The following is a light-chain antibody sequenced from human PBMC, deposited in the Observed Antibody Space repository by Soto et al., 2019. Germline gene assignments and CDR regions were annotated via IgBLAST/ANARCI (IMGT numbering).Light chain of an antibody. CDR2: GAS. J-gene: IGKJ4*01. V-gene: IGKV3-20*01. CDR1: LSVSSNY. CDR3: QQCGSSPLT. Sequence: EIVLTQSPGTLSLSPGERATLSCRASLSVSSNYLAWYQQKPGQAPRLLIYGASSRATGIPDRFSGSGSGTDFTLTISRLEPADFAVYYCQQCGSSPLTFGGGTKVEIK.